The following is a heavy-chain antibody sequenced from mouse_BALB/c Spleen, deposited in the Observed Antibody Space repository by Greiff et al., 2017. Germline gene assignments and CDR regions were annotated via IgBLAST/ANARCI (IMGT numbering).Heavy chain of an antibody. CDR2: ISNGGGST. Sequence: DVQLVESGGGLVQPGGSLKLSCAASGFTFSSYTMSWVRQTPEKRLEWVAYISNGGGSTYYPDTVKGRFTISRDNAKNTLYLQMSSLKSEDTAMYYCASVAKGYFGVWGAGTTVTVSS. J-gene: IGHJ1*01. V-gene: IGHV5-12-2*01. D-gene: IGHD1-1*01. CDR1: GFTFSSYT. CDR3: ASVAKGYFGV.